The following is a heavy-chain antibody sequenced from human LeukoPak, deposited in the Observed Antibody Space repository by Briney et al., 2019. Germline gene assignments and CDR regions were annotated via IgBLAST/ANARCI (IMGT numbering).Heavy chain of an antibody. V-gene: IGHV1-18*01. CDR3: ARALMAYYDILTGYYNISPFDY. J-gene: IGHJ4*02. CDR1: GYTFTSYG. D-gene: IGHD3-9*01. Sequence: ASVKVSCKASGYTFTSYGISWVRQAPGQGLEWMGWISAYNGNTNYAQKLQGRVTMTTDQSTSTAYMELRSLRSDDTAVYYCARALMAYYDILTGYYNISPFDYWGQGTLVTVSS. CDR2: ISAYNGNT.